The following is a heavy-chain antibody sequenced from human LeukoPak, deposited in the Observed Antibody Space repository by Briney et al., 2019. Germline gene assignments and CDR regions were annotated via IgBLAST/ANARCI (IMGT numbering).Heavy chain of an antibody. Sequence: GGSLRLSCAASGFTFVTYAMSWVRQAPGKGLEWVGGISISSVDSYYADSVKGRFSISRDGSKNTLYLQMDRLTDEDTAVYYCAKDRELLFAHCWFDLWGQGTLVTVSS. D-gene: IGHD3-10*01. V-gene: IGHV3-23*01. CDR2: ISISSVDS. CDR1: GFTFVTYA. CDR3: AKDRELLFAHCWFDL. J-gene: IGHJ5*02.